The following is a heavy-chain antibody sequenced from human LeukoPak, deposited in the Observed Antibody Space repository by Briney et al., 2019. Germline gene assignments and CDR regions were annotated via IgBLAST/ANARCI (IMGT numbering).Heavy chain of an antibody. CDR3: AKDRIAAANFDY. J-gene: IGHJ4*02. D-gene: IGHD6-13*01. V-gene: IGHV3-33*06. CDR2: IWYDGSNK. CDR1: GFTFSSYG. Sequence: GRSLRLSCAASGFTFSSYGMHWVRQAPGKGLEWVAVIWYDGSNKYYADSVKGRFTISRDNSKNTLYLQMNSLRAEDTAVYYCAKDRIAAANFDYWGQGTLVTVSS.